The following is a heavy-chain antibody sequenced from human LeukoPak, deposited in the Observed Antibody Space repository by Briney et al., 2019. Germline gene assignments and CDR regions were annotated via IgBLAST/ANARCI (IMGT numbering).Heavy chain of an antibody. CDR2: ISWNSGSI. J-gene: IGHJ4*02. D-gene: IGHD6-13*01. CDR1: GFTFDDYA. V-gene: IGHV3-9*01. CDR3: ANSRGLAAPLDY. Sequence: GRSLRLSCAASGFTFDDYAMHWVRQAPGEGLEWVSGISWNSGSIGYADSVKGRFTISRDNAKNSLYLQMNSLRAEDTALYYCANSRGLAAPLDYWGQGTLVTVSS.